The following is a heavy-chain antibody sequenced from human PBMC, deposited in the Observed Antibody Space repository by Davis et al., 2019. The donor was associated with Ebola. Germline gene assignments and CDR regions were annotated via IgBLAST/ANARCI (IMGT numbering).Heavy chain of an antibody. CDR1: GGSISSSSYY. D-gene: IGHD6-6*01. CDR3: ARRIPVGDSSSSYFDY. V-gene: IGHV4-39*01. J-gene: IGHJ4*02. Sequence: PGGSLRLSCTVSGGSISSSSYYWGWIRQPPGKGLEWIGSIYYSGSTYYNPSLKSRVTISVDTSKNQFSLKLSSVTAADTAVYYCARRIPVGDSSSSYFDYWGQGTLVTVSS. CDR2: IYYSGST.